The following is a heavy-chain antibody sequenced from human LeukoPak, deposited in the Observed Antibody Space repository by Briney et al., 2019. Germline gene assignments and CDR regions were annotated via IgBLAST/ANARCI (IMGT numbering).Heavy chain of an antibody. J-gene: IGHJ4*02. D-gene: IGHD3-10*01. V-gene: IGHV3-30*02. CDR2: IRYDGSNK. CDR3: AKDGGVYGSGSYRIWTDY. CDR1: GFTFSSYG. Sequence: GGSLRLSCAASGFTFSSYGMRWVRQAPGKGLEWVAFIRYDGSNKYYADSVKGRFTISRDNSKNTLYLQMNSLRAEDTAVYYCAKDGGVYGSGSYRIWTDYWGQGTLVTVSS.